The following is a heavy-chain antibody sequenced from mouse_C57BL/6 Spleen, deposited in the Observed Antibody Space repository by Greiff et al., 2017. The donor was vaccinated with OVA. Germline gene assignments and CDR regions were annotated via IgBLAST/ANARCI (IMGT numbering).Heavy chain of an antibody. J-gene: IGHJ2*01. CDR3: ARRIDSFDY. Sequence: EVKLVESGGGLVKPGGSLKLSCAASGFTFSSYAMSWVRQTPEKRLEWVATISDGGSYTYYPDNVKGRFTISRDNAKNNLYLQMSHLKSEDTAMYYCARRIDSFDYWGQGTTLTVSS. V-gene: IGHV5-4*03. CDR1: GFTFSSYA. CDR2: ISDGGSYT.